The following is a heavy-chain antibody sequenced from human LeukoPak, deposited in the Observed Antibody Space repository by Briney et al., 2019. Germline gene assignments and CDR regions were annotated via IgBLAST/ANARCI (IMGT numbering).Heavy chain of an antibody. CDR2: ISHSGST. CDR1: GGSVSISNSNW. Sequence: ASGTLSLTCAVSGGSVSISNSNWWSWVRQPPGKGLEGIGEISHSGSTNYNPSLKSRVTISVDKSKNQFSLKLSSVTAADTAVYYCARDLHGGNSFTSDWYFDLWGRGTLVTVSS. J-gene: IGHJ2*01. V-gene: IGHV4-4*02. D-gene: IGHD4-23*01. CDR3: ARDLHGGNSFTSDWYFDL.